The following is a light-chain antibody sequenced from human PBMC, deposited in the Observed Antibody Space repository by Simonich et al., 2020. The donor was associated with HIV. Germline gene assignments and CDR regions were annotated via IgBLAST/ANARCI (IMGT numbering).Light chain of an antibody. Sequence: DIVMTQSPDSLAVSLGERATINCKSTQSGLYSSNNKNYLAWYQQKPGQPPKLLIYWASTRESGVPDRFSGSGSGTDFTLTISRLQAEDVAVYYCQQYYSTPLTFGGGTKVEIE. CDR3: QQYYSTPLT. V-gene: IGKV4-1*01. J-gene: IGKJ4*01. CDR1: QSGLYSSNNKNY. CDR2: WAS.